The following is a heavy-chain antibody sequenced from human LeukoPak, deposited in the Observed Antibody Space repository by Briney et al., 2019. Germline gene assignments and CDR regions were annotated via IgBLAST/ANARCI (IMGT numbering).Heavy chain of an antibody. Sequence: ASVKVSCKASGYTFTGYYMHWVRQAPGQGLEWMGRTNPNSGGTNYAQKFQGRVTMTRDTSISTAYMELSRLRSDDTAVYYCARPFYGDYDNWFDPWGQGTLVTVSS. V-gene: IGHV1-2*06. CDR3: ARPFYGDYDNWFDP. J-gene: IGHJ5*02. CDR2: TNPNSGGT. D-gene: IGHD4-17*01. CDR1: GYTFTGYY.